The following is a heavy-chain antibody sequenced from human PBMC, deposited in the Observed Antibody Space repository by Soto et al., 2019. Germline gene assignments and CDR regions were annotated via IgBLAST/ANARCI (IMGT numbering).Heavy chain of an antibody. V-gene: IGHV4-31*03. CDR2: IYYSGST. J-gene: IGHJ5*02. CDR1: GGSISSGGYY. Sequence: QVQLQESGPGLVKPSQTLSLTCTVSGGSISSGGYYWSWIRQHPGKGLEWIAYIYYSGSTYYNPSLKSRVTISLDTSKNQFSLKLSSVTAADTAVYYCARGRAGFFWSGSRDNWFDPWGQGTLVTVSS. CDR3: ARGRAGFFWSGSRDNWFDP. D-gene: IGHD3-3*01.